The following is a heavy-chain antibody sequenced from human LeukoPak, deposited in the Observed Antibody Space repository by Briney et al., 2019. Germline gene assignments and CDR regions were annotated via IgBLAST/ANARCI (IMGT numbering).Heavy chain of an antibody. V-gene: IGHV4-59*01. Sequence: ASETLSLTCTVSGGSISSYYWSWIRQPPGKGLEWIGYIYYSGSTNYNPSLKSRVTISVDTSKNQFSLKLTSVTAADTAVYYCARDFTYDFWSGYGYWGQGTLVTVSS. CDR1: GGSISSYY. D-gene: IGHD3-3*01. CDR2: IYYSGST. CDR3: ARDFTYDFWSGYGY. J-gene: IGHJ4*02.